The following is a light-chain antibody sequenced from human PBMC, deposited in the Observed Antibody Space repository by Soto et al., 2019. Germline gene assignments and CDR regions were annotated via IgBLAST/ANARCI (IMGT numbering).Light chain of an antibody. J-gene: IGKJ5*01. Sequence: IQLTQSPSSLSASIGDRVTITCRASQGISSFLAWYQQKPGKAPKLLIYAASTLQSGIPSRFSGSGSGTDFTLTISSLQPEDFATYYCQQLNIDSFPITFGHEIGLEI. CDR1: QGISSF. CDR3: QQLNIDSFPIT. CDR2: AAS. V-gene: IGKV1-9*01.